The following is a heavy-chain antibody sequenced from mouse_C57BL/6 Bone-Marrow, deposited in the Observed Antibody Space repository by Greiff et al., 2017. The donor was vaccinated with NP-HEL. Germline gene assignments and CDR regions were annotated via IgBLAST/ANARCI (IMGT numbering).Heavy chain of an antibody. CDR2: ISNGGGST. CDR3: ARRLPYAMDY. D-gene: IGHD2-2*01. CDR1: GFTFSDYY. Sequence: EVQLKESGGGLVQPGGSLKLSCAASGFTFSDYYMYWVRQTPEKRLEWVAYISNGGGSTYYPDTVKGRFTISRDNAKNTLYLQMSRLKSEDTAMYYCARRLPYAMDYWGQGTSVTVSS. J-gene: IGHJ4*01. V-gene: IGHV5-12*01.